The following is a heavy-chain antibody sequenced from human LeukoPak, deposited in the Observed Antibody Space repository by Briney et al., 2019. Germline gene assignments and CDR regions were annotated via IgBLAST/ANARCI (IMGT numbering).Heavy chain of an antibody. V-gene: IGHV4-39*01. CDR1: GGSISNNNYY. D-gene: IGHD1-1*01. CDR3: ATWRTAKTGFDY. J-gene: IGHJ4*02. CDR2: IYYSGSP. Sequence: PSETLSLTCTVSGGSISNNNYYCAWIRQPPGKGLECIGSIYYSGSPSYNPSLKSRVTISVYTSKHQFSLRLSSVTDADTAVYYCATWRTAKTGFDYWGQGTLVTVSS.